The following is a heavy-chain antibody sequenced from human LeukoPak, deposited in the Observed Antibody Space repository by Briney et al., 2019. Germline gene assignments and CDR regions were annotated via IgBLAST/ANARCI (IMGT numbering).Heavy chain of an antibody. Sequence: SETLSLTCTVSGGSISSYYWSWLRQPPGKGLEWIGYIYYSGSTNYNPSLKSRVTISVDTSKNQFSLKLSSVTAADTAVYYCARGGGDIVVPAGYFDYWGQGTLVTVSS. V-gene: IGHV4-59*01. CDR2: IYYSGST. CDR3: ARGGGDIVVPAGYFDY. D-gene: IGHD2-15*01. CDR1: GGSISSYY. J-gene: IGHJ4*02.